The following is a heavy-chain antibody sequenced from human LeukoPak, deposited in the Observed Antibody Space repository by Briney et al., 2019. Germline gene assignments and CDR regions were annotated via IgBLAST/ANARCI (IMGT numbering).Heavy chain of an antibody. Sequence: SETLSLTCTVSGGSISSSIYYWGWIRQPPGKGLEWIGSIYYSGSTYYNPSLKSRVTISVDTSKNQFSLKLSSVTAADTAVYYCARGAGELLGSFDYWGQGTLVTVSS. D-gene: IGHD3-10*01. CDR2: IYYSGST. J-gene: IGHJ4*02. CDR3: ARGAGELLGSFDY. CDR1: GGSISSSIYY. V-gene: IGHV4-39*01.